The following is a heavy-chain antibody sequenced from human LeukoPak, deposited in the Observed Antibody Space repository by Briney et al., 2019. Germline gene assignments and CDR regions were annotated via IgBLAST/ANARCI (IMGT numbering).Heavy chain of an antibody. D-gene: IGHD6-13*01. J-gene: IGHJ5*02. Sequence: ASVKVSCKASGYTFTDYYMHWVRQAPGQGLEWMGWINPNSGGTSYAQKFQGRVTMTRDTSISTAYMELSSLRSDDTAVYFCARVGTSWYIEYWFDPWGQGTLVTVSS. CDR2: INPNSGGT. CDR3: ARVGTSWYIEYWFDP. CDR1: GYTFTDYY. V-gene: IGHV1-2*02.